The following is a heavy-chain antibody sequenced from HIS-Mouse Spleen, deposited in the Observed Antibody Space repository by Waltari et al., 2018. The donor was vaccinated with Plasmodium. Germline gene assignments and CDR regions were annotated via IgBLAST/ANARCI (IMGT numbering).Heavy chain of an antibody. D-gene: IGHD3-22*01. V-gene: IGHV3-23*01. CDR2: ISGSGGST. CDR1: GFTFSSYA. J-gene: IGHJ4*02. Sequence: EVQLLESGGGLVQHGGSLRLSCAASGFTFSSYAMSWVRQAPGKGLEWVSAISGSGGSTYYADSVKGRFTISRDNSKNTLYLQMNSLRAEDTAVYYCAKDQYYDSSGIGGGFDYWGQGTLVTVSS. CDR3: AKDQYYDSSGIGGGFDY.